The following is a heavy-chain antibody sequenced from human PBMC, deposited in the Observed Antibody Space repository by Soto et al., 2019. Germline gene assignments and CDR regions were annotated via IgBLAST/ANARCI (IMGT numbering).Heavy chain of an antibody. CDR1: GLTFSNYW. D-gene: IGHD6-25*01. V-gene: IGHV3-74*01. CDR3: GRGGRIVAAASVD. CDR2: INSDGSST. J-gene: IGHJ4*02. Sequence: EVQLVESGGGLVQPGGSLRLSCAVSGLTFSNYWMNWVRQAPGKGLVWVSRINSDGSSTDYADSVKGRFTISRDNARNTLYLEMHSMRAEVTALYYCGRGGRIVAAASVDWGQGTLATVSS.